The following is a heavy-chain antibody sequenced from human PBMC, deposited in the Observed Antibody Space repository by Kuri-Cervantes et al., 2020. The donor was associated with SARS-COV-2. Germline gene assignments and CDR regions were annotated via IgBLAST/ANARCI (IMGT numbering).Heavy chain of an antibody. Sequence: GGSLRLSCAASGFTFSSYSMNWVRQAPGKGLEWVANIKQDGSEKYYVDSVKGRFTISRDNAKNSLYLQMNSLRAEDTAVYYCARLYRPEGAWGQGTLVTVSS. J-gene: IGHJ5*02. V-gene: IGHV3-7*01. D-gene: IGHD1-14*01. CDR1: GFTFSSYS. CDR2: IKQDGSEK. CDR3: ARLYRPEGA.